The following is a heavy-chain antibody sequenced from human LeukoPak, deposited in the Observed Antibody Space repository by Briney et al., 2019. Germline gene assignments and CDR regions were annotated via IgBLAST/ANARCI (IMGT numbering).Heavy chain of an antibody. V-gene: IGHV3-23*01. CDR3: AKSRVTMVRGVIMRYFQH. D-gene: IGHD3-10*01. CDR2: ISGSGDGT. Sequence: PGGSLRLSCAGSGFTFSSYAMSWVRQAPGKGLEWVSAISGSGDGTYYADSVKGRFTISRDNSKNTLYLQMNSLRAEDTAVYYCAKSRVTMVRGVIMRYFQHWGQGTLVTVSS. CDR1: GFTFSSYA. J-gene: IGHJ1*01.